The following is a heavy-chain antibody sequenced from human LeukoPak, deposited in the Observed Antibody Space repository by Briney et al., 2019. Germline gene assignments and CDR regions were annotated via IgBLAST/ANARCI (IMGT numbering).Heavy chain of an antibody. D-gene: IGHD3-10*01. Sequence: GGSLRLSCAASGFTFSSYWMHWVRQAPGKRLVWVSRINTDGSTTNYADSVKGRFTISRDNARNTVYLQMNSLRAEDSAVYYCANSYSPPHFWGQGTLVTVSS. CDR3: ANSYSPPHF. CDR2: INTDGSTT. CDR1: GFTFSSYW. V-gene: IGHV3-74*01. J-gene: IGHJ4*02.